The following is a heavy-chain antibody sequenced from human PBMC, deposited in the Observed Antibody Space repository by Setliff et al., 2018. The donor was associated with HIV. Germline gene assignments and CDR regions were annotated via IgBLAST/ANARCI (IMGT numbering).Heavy chain of an antibody. V-gene: IGHV4-34*01. J-gene: IGHJ4*02. D-gene: IGHD3-22*01. Sequence: SETLSLTCAVYGGSFSGYYWSWIRQPPGKGLEWIGEINHSGSTNYNPSLKSRVTISVDTSKNQFSLKLSSVTAADAAVYYCARGLSFYDPGGFDYWGQGTLVTVSS. CDR3: ARGLSFYDPGGFDY. CDR2: INHSGST. CDR1: GGSFSGYY.